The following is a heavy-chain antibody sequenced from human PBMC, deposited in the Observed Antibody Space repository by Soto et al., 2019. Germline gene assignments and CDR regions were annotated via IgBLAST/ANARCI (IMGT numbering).Heavy chain of an antibody. CDR2: TSYTGNT. D-gene: IGHD1-26*01. CDR1: YGVNTAYR. Sequence: SDSLCLTFIFAYGVNTAYRRICIQQFPGKGLEWIAYTSYTGNTEYNPSLKSRVTISIDTSKNQLSLKLTSMTAADTAVHYCARAMHAGFTHYFDPWGQGTLVTVSS. J-gene: IGHJ5*02. CDR3: ARAMHAGFTHYFDP. V-gene: IGHV4-59*07.